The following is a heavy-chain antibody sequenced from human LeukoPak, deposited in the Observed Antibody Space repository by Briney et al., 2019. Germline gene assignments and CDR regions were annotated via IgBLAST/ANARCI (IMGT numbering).Heavy chain of an antibody. J-gene: IGHJ4*02. Sequence: GGSLRLSCAASGFTFSSYAMSWVRQAPGKGLEWVANIRQDGSEKYYVDSVKGRFTISRDNAKNSLFLQMNSLRAEDTAVYYCARDTGSYSRYWGQGTLVTVSS. V-gene: IGHV3-7*03. CDR1: GFTFSSYA. D-gene: IGHD1-26*01. CDR3: ARDTGSYSRY. CDR2: IRQDGSEK.